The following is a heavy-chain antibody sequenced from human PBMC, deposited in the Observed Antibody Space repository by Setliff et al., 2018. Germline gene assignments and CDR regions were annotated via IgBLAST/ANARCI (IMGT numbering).Heavy chain of an antibody. J-gene: IGHJ4*02. V-gene: IGHV3-23*03. CDR1: GFTFKSYA. CDR2: IYSDNMTT. D-gene: IGHD6-19*01. CDR3: AREGRSSGCYAGLES. Sequence: PGGSLRLSCATSGFTFKSYAMIWVRQTPGKGLEWVSLIYSDNMTTSYADSVKGRFTISRDNSKKTLYLQMNSLRGDDTAVYYCAREGRSSGCYAGLESWGQGTPVTVSS.